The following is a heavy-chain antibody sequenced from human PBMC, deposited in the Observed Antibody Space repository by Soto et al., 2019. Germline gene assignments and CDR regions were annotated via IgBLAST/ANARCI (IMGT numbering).Heavy chain of an antibody. CDR2: VSYDESHV. Sequence: QVQLVESGGGVVQPGRSLRLSCAASGFTLSTFGIHWVRQAPGKGLEWVALVSYDESHVYYADSVKGRFAISRDISKNTVYLQMDSLRSEDTAIYYCAMEMFPPPVPSSSSSWGDSWGQGTLVTVSS. CDR1: GFTLSTFG. D-gene: IGHD6-6*01. J-gene: IGHJ5*01. CDR3: AMEMFPPPVPSSSSSWGDS. V-gene: IGHV3-30*03.